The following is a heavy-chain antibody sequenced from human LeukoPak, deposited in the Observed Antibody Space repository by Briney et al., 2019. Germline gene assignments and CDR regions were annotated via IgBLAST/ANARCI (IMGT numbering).Heavy chain of an antibody. V-gene: IGHV4-39*07. CDR1: GGFISNSNYY. Sequence: SETLSLTCTVSGGFISNSNYYWGWIRQPPGKGLDWIGNIYYTGSTNYNPSLKSRVTMSVDTSKNQFSLKLSSVTAADTAVYYCARDWRRNYYDSSGYYAFDIWGQGTMVTVSS. CDR2: IYYTGST. CDR3: ARDWRRNYYDSSGYYAFDI. J-gene: IGHJ3*02. D-gene: IGHD3-22*01.